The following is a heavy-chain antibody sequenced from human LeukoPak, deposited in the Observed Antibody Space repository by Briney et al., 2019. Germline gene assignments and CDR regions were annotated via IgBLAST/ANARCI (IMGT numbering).Heavy chain of an antibody. J-gene: IGHJ5*02. CDR2: ISSSGSTI. Sequence: GGSLRLSCAASGFTFSSYEMNWVRQAPGKGLEWVSYISSSGSTIYYADSVKGRFTISRDNAKNSLYLQMNSLRAEDTAVYYCARGLYSSSSHWFDPWGQGTLVTVSS. CDR1: GFTFSSYE. V-gene: IGHV3-48*03. D-gene: IGHD6-6*01. CDR3: ARGLYSSSSHWFDP.